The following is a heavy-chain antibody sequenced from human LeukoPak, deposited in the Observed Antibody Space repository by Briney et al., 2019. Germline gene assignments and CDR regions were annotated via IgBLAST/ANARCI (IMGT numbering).Heavy chain of an antibody. CDR1: GDSISSGSYY. V-gene: IGHV4-61*02. CDR2: VHTSGST. D-gene: IGHD3-22*01. J-gene: IGHJ3*02. Sequence: SQTLSLTCTVSGDSISSGSYYWSWIRQPAGKGLEWIGRVHTSGSTEYNPAPKSRVTISVDRAKNEFSLKLSSVTATDAAMYYCSRGNHYVDFDIWGQGTMVTVSS. CDR3: SRGNHYVDFDI.